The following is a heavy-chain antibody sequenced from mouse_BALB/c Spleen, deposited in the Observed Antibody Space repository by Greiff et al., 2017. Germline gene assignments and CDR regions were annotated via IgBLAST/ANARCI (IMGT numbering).Heavy chain of an antibody. CDR2: ISDGGSYT. CDR3: ARVSSAY. Sequence: EVMLVESGGGLVKPGGSLKLSCAASGFTFSDYYMYWVRQTPEKRLEWVATISDGGSYTYYPDSVKGRLTISRDNAKNNLYLQMSSLKSEDTAMYYCARVSSAYWGQGTLVTVSA. CDR1: GFTFSDYY. J-gene: IGHJ3*01. D-gene: IGHD6-2*01. V-gene: IGHV5-4*02.